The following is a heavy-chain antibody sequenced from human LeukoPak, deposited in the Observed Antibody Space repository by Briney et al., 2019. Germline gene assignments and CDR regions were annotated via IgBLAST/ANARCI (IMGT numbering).Heavy chain of an antibody. J-gene: IGHJ6*03. CDR1: GFTFSSCS. V-gene: IGHV3-48*01. CDR2: ISSSSITI. D-gene: IGHD3-16*01. CDR3: AREDYSLGYYYYMDV. Sequence: GGSLRLSCAASGFTFSSCSMNWVRQAPGKGLEWVSYISSSSITIYYADSVKGRFTISRDNAKNSLYLQMNSLRAEDTAVYYCAREDYSLGYYYYMDVWGKGTTVTVSS.